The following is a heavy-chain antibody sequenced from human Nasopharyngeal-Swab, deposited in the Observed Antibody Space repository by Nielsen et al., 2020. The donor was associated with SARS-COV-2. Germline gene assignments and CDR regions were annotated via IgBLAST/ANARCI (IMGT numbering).Heavy chain of an antibody. D-gene: IGHD4/OR15-4a*01. V-gene: IGHV1-3*01. CDR1: GYTFTGYY. CDR2: INAGNGNT. Sequence: ASVKVSCKASGYTFTGYYMHWVRQAPGQRLEWMGWINAGNGNTKYSQKFQGRVTITRDTSASTAYMELSSLRSEDTAVYYCARVYYYGPIDYWGQGTLVTVSS. CDR3: ARVYYYGPIDY. J-gene: IGHJ4*02.